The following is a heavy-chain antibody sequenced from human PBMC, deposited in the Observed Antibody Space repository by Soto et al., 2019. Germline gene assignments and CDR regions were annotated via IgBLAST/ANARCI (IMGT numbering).Heavy chain of an antibody. CDR2: INPSGGST. Sequence: VASVKVSCKASGYTFTSYYMHWVRQAPGQGLEWMGIINPSGGSTSYAQKFQGRVTMTRDTSTSTVYMELSSLRSEDTAVYYCARPAKVDSSGYPVVYWGQGTLVTVSS. CDR1: GYTFTSYY. J-gene: IGHJ4*02. CDR3: ARPAKVDSSGYPVVY. D-gene: IGHD3-22*01. V-gene: IGHV1-46*01.